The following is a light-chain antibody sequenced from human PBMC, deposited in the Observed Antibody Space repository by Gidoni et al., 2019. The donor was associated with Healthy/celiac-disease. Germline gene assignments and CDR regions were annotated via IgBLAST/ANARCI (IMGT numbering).Light chain of an antibody. CDR1: SSNIGAGYD. CDR2: GNS. CDR3: QSYDSSLSVVV. Sequence: QSVLTQPPSVSGAPGQRVTISCTGSSSNIGAGYDVHWYQQLPGTAPKPLIYGNSYRPAGVPDRFSGSKSGTSASLAITGLQAEDEADYYCQSYDSSLSVVVFGGGTKLTVL. J-gene: IGLJ2*01. V-gene: IGLV1-40*01.